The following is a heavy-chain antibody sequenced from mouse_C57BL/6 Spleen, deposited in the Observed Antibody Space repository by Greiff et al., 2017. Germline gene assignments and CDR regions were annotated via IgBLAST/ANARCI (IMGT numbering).Heavy chain of an antibody. J-gene: IGHJ3*01. V-gene: IGHV1-15*01. CDR1: GYTFTDYE. CDR3: TNLLWLRRGLSC. Sequence: QVQLQQSGAELVRPGASVTLSCKASGYTFTDYEMHWVKQTPVHGLEWIGAIDPETGGTAYNQKFKGKAILTADKSSSTAYMELRSLTSEDSAVYDCTNLLWLRRGLSCWGQVTLVSVAT. CDR2: IDPETGGT. D-gene: IGHD2-2*01.